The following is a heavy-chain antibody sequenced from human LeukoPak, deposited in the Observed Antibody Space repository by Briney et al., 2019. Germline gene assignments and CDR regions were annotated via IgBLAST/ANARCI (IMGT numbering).Heavy chain of an antibody. Sequence: PGGSLRLSCAASGFTFSSYAMHWVRQAPGKGLEWVAVISYDGSNKYYADSVKGRFTISRDNSKNTLYLQMNSLRAEDTAVYYCARDQWEPSRYYFDYWGQGTLVTVSS. CDR2: ISYDGSNK. V-gene: IGHV3-30-3*01. CDR3: ARDQWEPSRYYFDY. J-gene: IGHJ4*02. D-gene: IGHD1-26*01. CDR1: GFTFSSYA.